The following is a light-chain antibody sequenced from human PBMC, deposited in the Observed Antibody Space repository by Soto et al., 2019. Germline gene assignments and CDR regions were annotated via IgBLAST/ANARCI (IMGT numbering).Light chain of an antibody. Sequence: EIVMTQSPATLSVSPGERATLSCRASQSVSSDLAWYQQKPGQTPSLLIYAASTRATGIPARFSGSGSGTEFTLTISSLQSDAFAVYYCQQYRNWPRTFGQGTKVEI. J-gene: IGKJ1*01. V-gene: IGKV3-15*01. CDR2: AAS. CDR1: QSVSSD. CDR3: QQYRNWPRT.